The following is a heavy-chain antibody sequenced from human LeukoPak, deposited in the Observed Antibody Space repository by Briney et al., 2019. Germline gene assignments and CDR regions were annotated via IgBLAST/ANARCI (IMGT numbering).Heavy chain of an antibody. V-gene: IGHV3-48*01. Sequence: PGGSLRLSCAASGFTFSSYSMNWVRQAPGKGLEWVSYISSSSSTIYYADSVKGRFTISRDNAKNSLYLQMNSLRAEDTAVYYCARAGYSGSYYADYWGQGTLVTVSS. J-gene: IGHJ4*02. CDR2: ISSSSSTI. CDR3: ARAGYSGSYYADY. D-gene: IGHD1-26*01. CDR1: GFTFSSYS.